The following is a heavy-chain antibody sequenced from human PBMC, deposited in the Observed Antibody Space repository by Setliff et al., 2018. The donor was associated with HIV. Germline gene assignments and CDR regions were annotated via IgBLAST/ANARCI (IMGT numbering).Heavy chain of an antibody. CDR3: AATYCSGGGRDCPQMYDY. D-gene: IGHD2-15*01. V-gene: IGHV4-34*01. J-gene: IGHJ4*02. Sequence: PSETLSLTCAIYGGSFSGNYWSWIRQPPGKGLEWIGEINYSGTTNHNPFLKSRVTISVDTSKKQFSLKLNSVTAADSAIYYCAATYCSGGGRDCPQMYDYWGQGSLVTVSS. CDR2: INYSGTT. CDR1: GGSFSGNY.